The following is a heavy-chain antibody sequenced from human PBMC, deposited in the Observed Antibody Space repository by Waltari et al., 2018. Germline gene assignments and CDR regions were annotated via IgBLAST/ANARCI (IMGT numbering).Heavy chain of an antibody. D-gene: IGHD2-21*01. CDR1: GYSFINNY. J-gene: IGHJ4*02. Sequence: QVQLVQSGAEVKKPGASVQISCKGSGYSFINNYLHWVRQAPGQGLEWMGMIDPRHGSTNYAQKFQDRVTVTRDTSTNTVYMELSSLRSEDTAIFYCARGFSPDYFFDYWGQGTLVTVSS. CDR2: IDPRHGST. V-gene: IGHV1-46*01. CDR3: ARGFSPDYFFDY.